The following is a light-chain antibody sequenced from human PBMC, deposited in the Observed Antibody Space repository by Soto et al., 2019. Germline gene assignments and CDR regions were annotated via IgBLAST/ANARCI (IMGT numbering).Light chain of an antibody. Sequence: DIQMTQSPSSLSASVGDRVTITCRASQSISSYLNWYQQKPGKAPKLLIYAASSLQSGVPSRFSGSGSGTDFTLTISSLQHDDFATYYCQQSYSTPPFGHGTKVDIX. CDR2: AAS. CDR1: QSISSY. CDR3: QQSYSTPP. V-gene: IGKV1-39*01. J-gene: IGKJ3*01.